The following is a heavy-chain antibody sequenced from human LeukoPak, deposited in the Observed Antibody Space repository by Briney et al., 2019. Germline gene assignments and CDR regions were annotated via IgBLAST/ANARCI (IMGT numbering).Heavy chain of an antibody. J-gene: IGHJ4*02. CDR3: ARGEDGYNFDY. V-gene: IGHV3-30*03. CDR1: GFTFSSYG. Sequence: GRSLRLSCAASGFTFSSYGMHWVRQAPGKGLEWVAVISYDGSNKYYADSVKGRFTISRDNSKNTLYLQKNSLRAEDTAVYYCARGEDGYNFDYWGQGTLVTVSS. D-gene: IGHD5-24*01. CDR2: ISYDGSNK.